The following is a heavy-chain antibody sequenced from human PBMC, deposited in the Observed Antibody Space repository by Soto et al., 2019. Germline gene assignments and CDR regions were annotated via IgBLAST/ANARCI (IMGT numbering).Heavy chain of an antibody. D-gene: IGHD5-18*01. V-gene: IGHV1-2*02. CDR2: MNPKSGGA. CDR3: TRENIENSDGLYDAFDI. J-gene: IGHJ3*02. CDR1: GYTFTDYY. Sequence: EASVKVSCKTSGYTFTDYYTHWVRQAPGQGLEWMGWMNPKSGGAYSAQKFQGRVTLTRDTSIGTAYIEVNSLTSDDTAVYFCTRENIENSDGLYDAFDIWGQGTTVTVS.